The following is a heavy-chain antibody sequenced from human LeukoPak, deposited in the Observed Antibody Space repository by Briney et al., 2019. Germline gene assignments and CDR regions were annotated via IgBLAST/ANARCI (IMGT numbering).Heavy chain of an antibody. J-gene: IGHJ3*02. V-gene: IGHV4-61*02. D-gene: IGHD6-6*01. Sequence: SQTLSLTCTVSGGSISSGSYYWSWIRQPAGKGLEWIGRIYTSGSTNYNPSLKSRVTISVDTSKNQFSLKLSSVTAADTAVYYCASSIAARDDAFDIWGQGTMVTVSS. CDR1: GGSISSGSYY. CDR3: ASSIAARDDAFDI. CDR2: IYTSGST.